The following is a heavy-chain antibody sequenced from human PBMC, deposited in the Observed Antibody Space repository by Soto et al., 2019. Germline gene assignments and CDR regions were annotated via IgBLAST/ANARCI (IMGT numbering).Heavy chain of an antibody. CDR2: ISYDGSNK. J-gene: IGHJ4*02. CDR3: GAVRGGY. V-gene: IGHV3-30*03. Sequence: GGSLRLSCAASGFTFSSYGMHWVRQAPGKGLEWVAVISYDGSNKYYADSVKGRFTISRDNSKNTLYLQMNSLRAEDTAVYYCGAVRGGYWGQGTLVTVSS. D-gene: IGHD3-10*01. CDR1: GFTFSSYG.